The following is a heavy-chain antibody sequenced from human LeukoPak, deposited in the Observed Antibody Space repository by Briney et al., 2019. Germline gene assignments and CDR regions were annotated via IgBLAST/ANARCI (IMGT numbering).Heavy chain of an antibody. J-gene: IGHJ2*01. Sequence: ASVKVSCKVSGYTLTELSMHWVRQAPGKGLEWMGGFDPEDGETIYAQKFQGRVTMTEDTSTDTAYMELSSLRSEDAAVYYCAGPSGSSIWYFDLWGRGTLVTVSS. V-gene: IGHV1-24*01. CDR3: AGPSGSSIWYFDL. CDR2: FDPEDGET. CDR1: GYTLTELS. D-gene: IGHD1-26*01.